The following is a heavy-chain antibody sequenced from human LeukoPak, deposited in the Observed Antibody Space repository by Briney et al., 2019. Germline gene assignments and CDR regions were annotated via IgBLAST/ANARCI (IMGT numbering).Heavy chain of an antibody. CDR2: ISSSSSYI. J-gene: IGHJ4*02. CDR3: ARDRHVWGSYTIDY. CDR1: GFTFSSYA. D-gene: IGHD3-16*01. V-gene: IGHV3-21*01. Sequence: PGGSLRLSCAASGFTFSSYAMTWVRQAPGKGLEWVSSISSSSSYIYYADSVKGRFTISRDNAKNSLYLQMNSLRAEDTAVYYCARDRHVWGSYTIDYWGQGTLVTVSS.